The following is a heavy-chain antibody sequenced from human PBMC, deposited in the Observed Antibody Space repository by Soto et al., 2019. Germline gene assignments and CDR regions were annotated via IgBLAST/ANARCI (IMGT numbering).Heavy chain of an antibody. CDR2: IWYDGSNK. CDR1: GFSFSKFG. D-gene: IGHD3-10*01. V-gene: IGHV3-33*01. Sequence: QVQLVESGGGVVQPGGSLRLSCAASGFSFSKFGMHWVRQAPGKGLEWVAVIWYDGSNKYYADFVRGRFTVSSDNSENTLYLQMNCLRVEDTAVYYCVRDTRGVTIADVPHWGQGSLVTVSA. J-gene: IGHJ4*02. CDR3: VRDTRGVTIADVPH.